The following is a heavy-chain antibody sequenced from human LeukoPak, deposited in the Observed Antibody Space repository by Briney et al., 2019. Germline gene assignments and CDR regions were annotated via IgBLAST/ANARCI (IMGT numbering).Heavy chain of an antibody. J-gene: IGHJ6*03. Sequence: ASVKVSCKASGYTFTSYDINWVRQATGQGLEWMGWMNPNSGNTGYAQKFQGRVTITRNTSISTAYMELSSLRSEDTAVYYCARGRKNVLRFLEWLSHHYYYYYMDVWGKGTTVTVSS. CDR2: MNPNSGNT. CDR1: GYTFTSYD. D-gene: IGHD3-3*01. CDR3: ARGRKNVLRFLEWLSHHYYYYYMDV. V-gene: IGHV1-8*03.